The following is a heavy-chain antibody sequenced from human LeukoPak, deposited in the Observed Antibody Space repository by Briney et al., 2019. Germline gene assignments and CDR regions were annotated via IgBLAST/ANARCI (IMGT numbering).Heavy chain of an antibody. CDR1: GGSISSSNW. CDR2: IYHSGST. Sequence: SETLSLTCAVSGGSISSSNWWSWVRPPPGKGLEWIGEIYHSGSTNYNPSLKSRVTISVDKSKNQFSLKLSSVTAADTAVYYCARGSIAVAGYFDYWGQGTLVTVSS. V-gene: IGHV4-4*02. CDR3: ARGSIAVAGYFDY. J-gene: IGHJ4*02. D-gene: IGHD6-19*01.